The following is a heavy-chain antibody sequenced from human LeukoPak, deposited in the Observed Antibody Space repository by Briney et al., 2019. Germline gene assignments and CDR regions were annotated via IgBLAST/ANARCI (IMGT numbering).Heavy chain of an antibody. D-gene: IGHD2-21*02. Sequence: PGGSLRLSCAASGFTFSRFGMHWVRQAPGKGLEWVANIKQDGSEKYYVASVKGRFTISRDNAKNSLYLQVDSLTAEDTAVYYCARNTHVVVSASRAWLFDLWGRGTLVTVSS. V-gene: IGHV3-7*05. CDR3: ARNTHVVVSASRAWLFDL. CDR1: GFTFSRFG. J-gene: IGHJ2*01. CDR2: IKQDGSEK.